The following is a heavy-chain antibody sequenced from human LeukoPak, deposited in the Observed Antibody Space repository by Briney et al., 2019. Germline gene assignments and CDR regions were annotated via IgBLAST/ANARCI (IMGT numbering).Heavy chain of an antibody. CDR3: ARGAHNHIYGDYPDY. J-gene: IGHJ4*02. Sequence: ASVKVSCKASGYTFTGYYMHWVRQAPGQGLEWMGWINPNSGGTNYAQKFQGWVTMTRDTSISTAYMELSRLRSDDTAVYYCARGAHNHIYGDYPDYWGQGTLVTVSS. CDR1: GYTFTGYY. CDR2: INPNSGGT. D-gene: IGHD4-17*01. V-gene: IGHV1-2*04.